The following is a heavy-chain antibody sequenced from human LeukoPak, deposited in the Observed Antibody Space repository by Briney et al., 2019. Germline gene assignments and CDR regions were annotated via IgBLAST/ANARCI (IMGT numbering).Heavy chain of an antibody. CDR1: GFTFSSYW. J-gene: IGHJ4*02. CDR2: INSDGSGT. Sequence: GGCLRLSCAASGFTFSSYWMHWVRQAPGRGLLWVSRINSDGSGTTYADSVKGRFAISRDNPKNTLYLQMNSLRAEDTAVYYCARVASSSSWYIDYWGQGTLVTVSS. D-gene: IGHD6-13*01. V-gene: IGHV3-74*01. CDR3: ARVASSSSWYIDY.